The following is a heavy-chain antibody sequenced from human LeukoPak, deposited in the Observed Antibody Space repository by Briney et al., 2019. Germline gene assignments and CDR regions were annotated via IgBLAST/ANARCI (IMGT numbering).Heavy chain of an antibody. CDR3: ARLGFVVPAVIFDY. CDR2: ISDDGTNK. V-gene: IGHV3-33*08. CDR1: GFTFNYAW. J-gene: IGHJ4*02. D-gene: IGHD2-2*02. Sequence: GGSLRLSCAASGFTFNYAWMSWVRQAPGKGLEWVALISDDGTNKYSADSVKGRFTISRDISKNTLYLQMNSLRAEDTAMYYCARLGFVVPAVIFDYWGQGTLVTVSS.